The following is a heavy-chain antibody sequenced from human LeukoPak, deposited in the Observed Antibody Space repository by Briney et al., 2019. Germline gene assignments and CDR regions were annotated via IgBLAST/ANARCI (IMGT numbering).Heavy chain of an antibody. CDR1: GYTFSGYY. D-gene: IGHD6-19*01. CDR2: INPNSGGT. V-gene: IGHV1-2*02. J-gene: IGHJ5*02. Sequence: EASVKVSCKASGYTFSGYYIFWVRRAPGQGLEWMGWINPNSGGTNYAQKFQGRVTMTRDTSINTAYMELSRLRSDDTAVYYCARGQQWLVFSWFDPWGQGTLVTVSS. CDR3: ARGQQWLVFSWFDP.